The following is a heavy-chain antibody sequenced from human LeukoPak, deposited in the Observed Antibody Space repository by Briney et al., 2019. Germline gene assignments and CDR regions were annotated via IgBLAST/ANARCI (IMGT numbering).Heavy chain of an antibody. CDR3: ARVEYLSYAFDI. CDR1: GGSISNGDYF. V-gene: IGHV4-30-4*01. CDR2: IYYTGSGNT. J-gene: IGHJ3*02. D-gene: IGHD2/OR15-2a*01. Sequence: SETLSLTCTVSGGSISNGDYFCSWIRQPPGKGLEWIGYIYYTGSGNTYYNPSLKSRLTISLDTSKNQFSLKLSSVTAADTAMYYCARVEYLSYAFDIWGQGTMVTVSS.